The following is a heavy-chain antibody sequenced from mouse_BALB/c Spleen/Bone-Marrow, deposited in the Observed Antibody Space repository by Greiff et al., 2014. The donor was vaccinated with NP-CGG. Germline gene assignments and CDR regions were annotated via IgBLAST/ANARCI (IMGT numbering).Heavy chain of an antibody. D-gene: IGHD1-1*01. V-gene: IGHV5-6*01. J-gene: IGHJ1*01. CDR2: ISSGGTYT. CDR1: GFTFSSYG. Sequence: VQLQQSGGDLVKPGGSLKLSCAASGFTFSSYGMSWVRQTPDKGLEWVATISSGGTYTFYPDSVKGRFTISRDNAKNTLYLQMSSLKSEDTAMYYCTRQGSDGYDSREDWYFDVWGAGTTVTVSS. CDR3: TRQGSDGYDSREDWYFDV.